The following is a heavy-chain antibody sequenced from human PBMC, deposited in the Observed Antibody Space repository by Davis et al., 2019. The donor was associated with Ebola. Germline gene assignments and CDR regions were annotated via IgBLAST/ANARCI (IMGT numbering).Heavy chain of an antibody. Sequence: ASVKVSCKASRYTFTSYGISWVRPAPGQGLEWMGWISAYNGNTNYAQKLQGRVTMTTDTSTSTAYMELRSLKSDDTAVYYCARVSHTGYYYGSGSFDLWGRGTLVTVSS. D-gene: IGHD3-10*01. CDR3: ARVSHTGYYYGSGSFDL. V-gene: IGHV1-18*04. J-gene: IGHJ2*01. CDR2: ISAYNGNT. CDR1: RYTFTSYG.